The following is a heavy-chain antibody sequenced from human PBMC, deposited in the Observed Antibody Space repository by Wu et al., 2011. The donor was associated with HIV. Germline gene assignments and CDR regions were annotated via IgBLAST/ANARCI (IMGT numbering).Heavy chain of an antibody. Sequence: EVQLVQSGAEVKKPGATVKISCKVSGYTFTDYYIHWVQQAPGKGLEWMGLVDPEDGETIYTEKFQGRVTITADTSTDTAYMELSSLRSEDTAVYYCARGRKGKIFGVVTLRYMDVWGKGTTVTVSS. J-gene: IGHJ6*03. CDR3: ARGRKGKIFGVVTLRYMDV. V-gene: IGHV1-69-2*01. D-gene: IGHD3-3*01. CDR1: GYTFTDYY. CDR2: VDPEDGET.